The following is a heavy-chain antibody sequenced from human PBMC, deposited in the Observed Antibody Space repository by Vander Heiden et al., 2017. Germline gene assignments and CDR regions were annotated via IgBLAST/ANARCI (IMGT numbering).Heavy chain of an antibody. CDR3: ARPLIRYCTNGVCYTDDY. D-gene: IGHD2-8*01. J-gene: IGHJ4*02. V-gene: IGHV5-51*01. Sequence: EVQLVQSGAEVKKPGESLKISCKGSGYSFTSYWIGWVRQMPGKGLEWMGIIYPGYSDTRYSPSFQGQVTISADKSISTAYLQWSSLKASDTAMYYCARPLIRYCTNGVCYTDDYWGQGTLVTVSS. CDR1: GYSFTSYW. CDR2: IYPGYSDT.